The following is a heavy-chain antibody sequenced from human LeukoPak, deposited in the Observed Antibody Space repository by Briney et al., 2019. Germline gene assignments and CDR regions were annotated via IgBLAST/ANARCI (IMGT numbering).Heavy chain of an antibody. V-gene: IGHV3-21*01. J-gene: IGHJ4*02. CDR2: ISSGGTYI. D-gene: IGHD2-15*01. CDR1: GFTFDTYA. CDR3: ARDRPTGRSRGVVVQ. Sequence: KAGASLRLSCAASGFTFDTYAMTWVRQAPGKGLEWVSSISSGGTYIYYAESVRGRSTISRDNTKSFLYLQLSTLRVEDTAVYYCARDRPTGRSRGVVVQWGQGTLVAVSS.